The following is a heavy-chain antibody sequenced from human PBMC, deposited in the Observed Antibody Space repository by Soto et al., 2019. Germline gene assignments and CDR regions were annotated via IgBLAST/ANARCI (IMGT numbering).Heavy chain of an antibody. J-gene: IGHJ4*02. V-gene: IGHV1-18*01. D-gene: IGHD6-6*01. CDR2: ISAYNGNT. CDR1: GYTFTSYG. Sequence: QVPLVQSGAEVKKPGASVKVSCKASGYTFTSYGISWVRQAPGQGLEWMGWISAYNGNTNYAQKLQGRVTMTTDTSTSTAYMELRSLRPDGTAVYYCARDRLSIRQDQSRGDYWGQGTLVTVSS. CDR3: ARDRLSIRQDQSRGDY.